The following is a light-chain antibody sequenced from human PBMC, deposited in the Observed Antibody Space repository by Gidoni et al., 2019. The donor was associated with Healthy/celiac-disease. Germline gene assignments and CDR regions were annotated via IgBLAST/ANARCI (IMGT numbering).Light chain of an antibody. CDR3: QAWDSSTYV. Sequence: SYELTQSPSVSVSPGQTASITCPGGNLGDKYACWYQQKPGPSPVLVIYQDSKLPSGIPERFSGSNSGNTATLTISGTQAMDEADYYCQAWDSSTYVFGTGTKVTVL. CDR2: QDS. V-gene: IGLV3-1*01. CDR1: NLGDKY. J-gene: IGLJ1*01.